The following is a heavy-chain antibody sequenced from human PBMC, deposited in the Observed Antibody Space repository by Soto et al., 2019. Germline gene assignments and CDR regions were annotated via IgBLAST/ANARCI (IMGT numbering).Heavy chain of an antibody. D-gene: IGHD6-13*01. J-gene: IGHJ4*02. CDR2: ISGSGSTI. CDR1: GFTFSDYY. V-gene: IGHV3-11*01. CDR3: ARLGSIAAAGTPDY. Sequence: QVQLVESGGGLVKPGGSLRLSCVASGFTFSDYYMSWFRQAQGKGLEWVSYISGSGSTIHDADSVKGRFTISRDNAKNSLYLQMNSLRAEDTAVYYCARLGSIAAAGTPDYWGQGTLVTVSS.